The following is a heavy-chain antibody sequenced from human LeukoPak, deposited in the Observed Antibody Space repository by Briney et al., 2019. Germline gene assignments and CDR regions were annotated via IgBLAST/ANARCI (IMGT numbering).Heavy chain of an antibody. V-gene: IGHV4-34*01. D-gene: IGHD4/OR15-4a*01. J-gene: IGHJ4*02. CDR2: INHSGST. CDR1: GDSISSYY. CDR3: ARRRKLTTDY. Sequence: SETLSLTCTVSGDSISSYYWSWIRQPPGKGLEWIGEINHSGSTNYNPSLKSRVTISVDTSKNQFSLKLSSVTAADTAVYYCARRRKLTTDYWGQGTLVTVSS.